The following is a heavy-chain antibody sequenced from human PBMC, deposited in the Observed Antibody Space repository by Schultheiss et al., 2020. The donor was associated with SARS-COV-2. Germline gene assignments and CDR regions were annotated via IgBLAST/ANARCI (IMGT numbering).Heavy chain of an antibody. CDR1: GGSFSGHY. Sequence: SETLSLTCAVYGGSFSGHYWSWIRQPPGKGLEWIGYIYYSGSTNYNPSLKSLVTISVDTSKNQFSLKLNSVTATDTAVYYCAREGTNYGSGTYSNVYFDYWGQGALVTVSS. J-gene: IGHJ4*02. CDR2: IYYSGST. CDR3: AREGTNYGSGTYSNVYFDY. D-gene: IGHD3-10*01. V-gene: IGHV4-59*11.